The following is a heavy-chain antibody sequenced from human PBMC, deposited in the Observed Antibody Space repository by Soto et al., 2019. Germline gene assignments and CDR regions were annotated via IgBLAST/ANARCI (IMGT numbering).Heavy chain of an antibody. J-gene: IGHJ4*02. CDR1: GFTFSSYG. CDR2: ISYDGSNK. Sequence: GGSLRLSCAASGFTFSSYGMHWVRQAPGKGLEWVAVISYDGSNKYYGDSVKGRFTISRDNSKNTLSVQMSNLKSEDTAVYYCARDRLRLGELSLLGYFDYWGQGTLVTVSS. CDR3: ARDRLRLGELSLLGYFDY. D-gene: IGHD3-16*02. V-gene: IGHV3-30*03.